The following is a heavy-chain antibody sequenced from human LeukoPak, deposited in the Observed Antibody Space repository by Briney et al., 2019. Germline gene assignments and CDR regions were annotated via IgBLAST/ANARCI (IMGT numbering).Heavy chain of an antibody. CDR3: AKSVAVATSGGY. V-gene: IGHV3-23*01. CDR1: GFTFSSYA. J-gene: IGHJ4*02. Sequence: GGSLRLSCAASGFTFSSYAMSWVRQAPGKGLEWVSAISGSGGSTYYADSVKGRFSISRDNSKNTLYLQMNSLRAEDTAVYYCAKSVAVATSGGYWGQGTLVTVSS. D-gene: IGHD6-19*01. CDR2: ISGSGGST.